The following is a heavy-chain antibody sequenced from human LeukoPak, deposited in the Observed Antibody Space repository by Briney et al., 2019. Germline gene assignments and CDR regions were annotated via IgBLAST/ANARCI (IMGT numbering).Heavy chain of an antibody. J-gene: IGHJ4*02. CDR2: TYPRDGST. CDR1: GYTFTSNY. CDR3: ARVSRRIMITFGDTKNDLVSVPADY. V-gene: IGHV1-46*01. Sequence: ASVKVSCKASGYTFTSNYIHWVRQAPGQGLEWMGMTYPRDGSTSYAQKFQGRVTVTRDTSTSTAYMELRSLRSDDTAVYYCARVSRRIMITFGDTKNDLVSVPADYWGQGTLVTVSS. D-gene: IGHD3-16*01.